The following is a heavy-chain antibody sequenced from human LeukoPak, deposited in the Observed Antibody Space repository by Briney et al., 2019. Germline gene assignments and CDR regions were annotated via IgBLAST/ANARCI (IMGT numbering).Heavy chain of an antibody. D-gene: IGHD3-22*01. CDR2: ISGSGGST. V-gene: IGHV3-23*01. CDR3: ALHSSGYYYAGPFDY. J-gene: IGHJ4*02. CDR1: GFTFSSYG. Sequence: GGSLRLSCAASGFTFSSYGMHWVRQAPGKGLEWVSAISGSGGSTYYADSVKGRFTISRDNSKNTLYLQMNSLRAEDTAVYYCALHSSGYYYAGPFDYWGQGTLVTVSS.